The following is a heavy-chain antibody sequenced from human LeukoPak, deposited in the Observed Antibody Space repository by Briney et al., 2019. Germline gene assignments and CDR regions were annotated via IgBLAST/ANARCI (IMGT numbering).Heavy chain of an antibody. V-gene: IGHV3-20*04. Sequence: GGSLRLSCAASGFTFDDYGMSWVRQAPGKGLEWVSGIDRNGDSTGYADSVEGRFTISRDNTKNSLHLQMNSLRAEDTAVYYCASVLWFGGIFFDYWGQGTLVTVSS. CDR3: ASVLWFGGIFFDY. J-gene: IGHJ4*02. D-gene: IGHD3-10*01. CDR1: GFTFDDYG. CDR2: IDRNGDST.